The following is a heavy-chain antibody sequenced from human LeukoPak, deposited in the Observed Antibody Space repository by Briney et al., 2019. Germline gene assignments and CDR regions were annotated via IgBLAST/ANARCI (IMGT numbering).Heavy chain of an antibody. J-gene: IGHJ3*02. CDR3: ARRSGAFDI. D-gene: IGHD1-14*01. CDR1: GGSISSSSYY. V-gene: IGHV4-39*07. Sequence: SETLSLTCTVSGGSISSSSYYWGWIRQPPGKGLEWIGSIYYSGSTYYNPSLKSRVTISVDTSKNQFSLKLTSVTAADTAVYYCARRSGAFDIWGQGTMVTVSS. CDR2: IYYSGST.